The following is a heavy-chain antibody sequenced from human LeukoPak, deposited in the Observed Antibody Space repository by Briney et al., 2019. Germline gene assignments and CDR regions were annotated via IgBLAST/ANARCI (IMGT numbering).Heavy chain of an antibody. CDR1: GFTIGSYG. CDR3: ASRSINWYRGNNWFDP. CDR2: MRFDGSLK. Sequence: GGSLRLSCAVSGFTIGSYGMHWVRQAPGKGLEWVAFMRFDGSLKHYADSVKGRFTASRDNAKNSLYLQMNSLRVEDTAVYYCASRSINWYRGNNWFDPWGQGTLVTVSS. V-gene: IGHV3-30*02. J-gene: IGHJ5*02. D-gene: IGHD6-13*01.